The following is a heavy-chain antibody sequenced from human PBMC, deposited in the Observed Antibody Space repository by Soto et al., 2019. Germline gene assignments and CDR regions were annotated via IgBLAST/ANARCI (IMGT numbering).Heavy chain of an antibody. CDR1: GGSISSSSYY. D-gene: IGHD3-22*01. Sequence: SETLSLTCTVSGGSISSSSYYWGWIRQPPGKGLEWIGSIYYSGSTYYNPSLKSRVTISVDRSKNQFSLKLSSVTAADTAVYYCARGTYYYDSSGYYSSYYFDSWGQGTLVTVSS. CDR2: IYYSGST. V-gene: IGHV4-39*07. J-gene: IGHJ4*02. CDR3: ARGTYYYDSSGYYSSYYFDS.